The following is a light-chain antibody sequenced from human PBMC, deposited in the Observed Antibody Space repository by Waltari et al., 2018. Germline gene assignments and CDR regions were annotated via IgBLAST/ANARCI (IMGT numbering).Light chain of an antibody. CDR2: DDR. V-gene: IGLV3-21*02. Sequence: SYVLTQPPSVSVPPGRTARITCSGNNIAAKSVHWYRQKPGQAPVLVVRDDRDRPSGTPERVSGSNSGSTDTLTVSRVEAGDEAVYYCQVWDTTGDHVVFGGGTRLTVL. J-gene: IGLJ2*01. CDR1: NIAAKS. CDR3: QVWDTTGDHVV.